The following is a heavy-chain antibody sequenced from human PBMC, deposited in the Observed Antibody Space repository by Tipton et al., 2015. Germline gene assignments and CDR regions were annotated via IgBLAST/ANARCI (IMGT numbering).Heavy chain of an antibody. D-gene: IGHD5-12*01. J-gene: IGHJ4*02. V-gene: IGHV4-31*03. CDR2: IYYSGST. CDR3: AKTHGAYDWYLDH. CDR1: GDSISSGGYY. Sequence: TLSLTCTVSGDSISSGGYYWSWIRQHPGKVLEWIGNIYYSGSTKYNPSLKSRVDISLDTSKNQFSLNLRSVTAADTAVYFCAKTHGAYDWYLDHWGQGTLVTVSS.